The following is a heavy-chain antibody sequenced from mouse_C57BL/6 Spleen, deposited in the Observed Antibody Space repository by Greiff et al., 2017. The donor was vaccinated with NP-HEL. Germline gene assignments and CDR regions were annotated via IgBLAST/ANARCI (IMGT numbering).Heavy chain of an antibody. D-gene: IGHD1-1*01. CDR1: GFSLSTSGMG. V-gene: IGHV8-12*01. J-gene: IGHJ4*01. Sequence: ESGPGILQSSQTLSLTCSFSGFSLSTSGMGVSWIRQPSGKGLEWLAHIYWDDDKRYNPSLKSRLTISKDTSRNQVFLKITSVDTADTATYYCARRDSYGSSYDAMDYWGQGTSVTVSS. CDR2: IYWDDDK. CDR3: ARRDSYGSSYDAMDY.